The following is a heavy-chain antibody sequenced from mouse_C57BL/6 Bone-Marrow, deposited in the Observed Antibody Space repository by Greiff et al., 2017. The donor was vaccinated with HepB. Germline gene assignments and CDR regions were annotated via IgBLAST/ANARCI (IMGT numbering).Heavy chain of an antibody. D-gene: IGHD1-1*01. Sequence: DVMLVESGGGLVKPGGSLKLSCAASGFTFSDYGMHWVRQTPEKGLEWVAYISSGSSTIYYADTVKGRFTISRDNAKNTLFLQMTSLRSEDTAMYYCARCYYYGSSAFAYWGQGTLVTVSA. CDR3: ARCYYYGSSAFAY. V-gene: IGHV5-17*01. CDR1: GFTFSDYG. CDR2: ISSGSSTI. J-gene: IGHJ3*01.